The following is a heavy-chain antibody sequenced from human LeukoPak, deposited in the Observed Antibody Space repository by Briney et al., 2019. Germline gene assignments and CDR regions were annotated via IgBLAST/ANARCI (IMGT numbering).Heavy chain of an antibody. Sequence: SETLSLTCTVSGGSISSSNWWSWVRQPPGKGLEWIGEIYHSGSTNYNPSLKSRVTISVDKSKNQFSLKLSSVTAADTAVYYCASWRYYYDSSGPRWGQGTLVTVSS. J-gene: IGHJ4*02. CDR1: GGSISSSNW. CDR3: ASWRYYYDSSGPR. CDR2: IYHSGST. D-gene: IGHD3-22*01. V-gene: IGHV4-4*02.